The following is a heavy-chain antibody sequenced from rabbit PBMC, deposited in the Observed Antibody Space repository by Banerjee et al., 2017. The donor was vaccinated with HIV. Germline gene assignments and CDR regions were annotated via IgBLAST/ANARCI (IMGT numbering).Heavy chain of an antibody. J-gene: IGHJ6*01. CDR2: IYASTTNTY. CDR1: GFPFSSIYY. Sequence: QSLEESGGDLVKPGASLPLTCTASGFPFSSIYYKCWVRQAPGTGLEWVACIYASTTNTYYYASWAKGRFTISKTSSTTVTLQMTSLTAADTATYFCAREYYAAYAGAGYGHGMDLWGQGTLVTVS. D-gene: IGHD4-2*01. CDR3: AREYYAAYAGAGYGHGMDL. V-gene: IGHV1S40*01.